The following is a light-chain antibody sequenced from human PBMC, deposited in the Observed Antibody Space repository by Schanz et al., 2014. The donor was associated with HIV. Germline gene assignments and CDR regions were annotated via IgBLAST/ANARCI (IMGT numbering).Light chain of an antibody. CDR1: NSDIGDYNY. J-gene: IGLJ3*02. CDR3: CSYAGSYTWV. Sequence: QSALTQPASVSGSPGQSITISCTGTNSDIGDYNYVSWYQQHPGKAPKLMIYDVSHRPSGVSNRFSGSKSGNTASLTISGLQAEDEAVYYCCSYAGSYTWVFGGGTKLTVL. V-gene: IGLV2-14*03. CDR2: DVS.